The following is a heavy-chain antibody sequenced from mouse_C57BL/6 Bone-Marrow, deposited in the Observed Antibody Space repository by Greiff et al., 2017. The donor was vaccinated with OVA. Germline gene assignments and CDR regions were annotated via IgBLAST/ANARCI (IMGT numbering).Heavy chain of an antibody. CDR1: GYTFTSYW. J-gene: IGHJ3*01. CDR3: ARQGAWFAY. CDR2: IDPSDSYT. Sequence: VKLQQPGAELVRPGTSVKLSCKASGYTFTSYWMHWVKQRPGQGLEWIGVIDPSDSYTNYNQKFKGKATLTVDTSSSTAYMQLSSLTSEDPAVYYCARQGAWFAYWGQGTLVTVSA. V-gene: IGHV1-59*01.